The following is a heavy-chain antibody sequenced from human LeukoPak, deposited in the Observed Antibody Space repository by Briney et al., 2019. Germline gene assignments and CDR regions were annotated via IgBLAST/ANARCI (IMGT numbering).Heavy chain of an antibody. CDR3: ASYVEMATIHDAFDI. J-gene: IGHJ3*02. CDR2: ISSSSSYT. D-gene: IGHD5-24*01. V-gene: IGHV3-11*03. CDR1: AFTFSDYY. Sequence: GGSLRLSCAASAFTFSDYYMSWIRQAPGKGLEWVSYISSSSSYTNYADSVKGRFTISRDNAKNSLYLQMNSLRAEDTAVYYCASYVEMATIHDAFDIWGQGTMVTVSS.